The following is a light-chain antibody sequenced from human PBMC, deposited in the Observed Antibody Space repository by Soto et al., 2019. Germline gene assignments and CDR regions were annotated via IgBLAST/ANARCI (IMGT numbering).Light chain of an antibody. CDR2: ENN. CDR1: SSNIGNEY. Sequence: QSVLTQPPSVSAAPGQTVTISCSGSSSNIGNEYVSWYQQLPGTAPKLLIYENNKRPSGIPDRFSGSKSGTSATLGITGLQTGDEADYYCGTWDGSLNARVFGGGTKLTVL. J-gene: IGLJ3*02. V-gene: IGLV1-51*02. CDR3: GTWDGSLNARV.